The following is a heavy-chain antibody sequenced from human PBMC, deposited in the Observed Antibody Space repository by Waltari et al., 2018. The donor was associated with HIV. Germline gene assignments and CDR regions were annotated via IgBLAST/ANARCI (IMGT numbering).Heavy chain of an antibody. CDR3: ARGYSSSRWIPLYH. Sequence: QVQLVESGGGVVQPGTSLTLSCAVSGFPFRIFAIHWVRQSPGKGLEWLAVFWSDGVEISYADSVKGRFTISKDSSQKTLYLHMTSLRAEDTALYYCARGYSSSRWIPLYHWGRGTLVTVSS. J-gene: IGHJ4*02. D-gene: IGHD6-6*01. CDR2: FWSDGVEI. CDR1: GFPFRIFA. V-gene: IGHV3-33*01.